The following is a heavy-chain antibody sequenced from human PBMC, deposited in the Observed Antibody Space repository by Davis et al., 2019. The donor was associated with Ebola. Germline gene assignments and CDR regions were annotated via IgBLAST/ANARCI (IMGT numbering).Heavy chain of an antibody. CDR2: ISSSSSCI. D-gene: IGHD6-25*01. CDR3: AAAHPPLLPIDY. CDR1: GFTFSSYS. J-gene: IGHJ4*02. Sequence: GESLKISCAASGFTFSSYSMNWVRQAPGKGLEWVSSISSSSSCIYYADSVKGRFTISRDNAKNSLYLQMNSLRSEDTAVYYCAAAHPPLLPIDYWGQGTLVTVSS. V-gene: IGHV3-21*04.